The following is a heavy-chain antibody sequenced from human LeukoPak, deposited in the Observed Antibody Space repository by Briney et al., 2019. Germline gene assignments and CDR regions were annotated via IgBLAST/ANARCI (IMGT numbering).Heavy chain of an antibody. J-gene: IGHJ4*02. CDR1: GGSISSYY. CDR2: IYYSGST. D-gene: IGHD3-22*01. Sequence: PSETLSLTCTVSGGSISSYYWSWIRQPPGKGPEWIGYIYYSGSTNYNPSLKSRVTISVDTSKNQFSLKLSSVTAADTAVYYCARGLTTYYDRSGDDYWGQGTLVTVSS. V-gene: IGHV4-59*01. CDR3: ARGLTTYYDRSGDDY.